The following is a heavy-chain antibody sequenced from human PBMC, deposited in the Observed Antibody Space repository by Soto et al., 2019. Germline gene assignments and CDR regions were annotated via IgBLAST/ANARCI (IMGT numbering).Heavy chain of an antibody. J-gene: IGHJ5*02. V-gene: IGHV4-34*01. D-gene: IGHD3-10*01. CDR1: GGSFSGYY. CDR3: ARARTLWGVTSNWFDP. Sequence: QVQLQQWGAGLLKPSETLSLSCGVYGGSFSGYYWSWIRQPPGKGLEWIGEINHSGSTNYNPSLKSRVTISVDTSKNQFSLKLSSVTAADTAVYYCARARTLWGVTSNWFDPWGQGTRVIVSS. CDR2: INHSGST.